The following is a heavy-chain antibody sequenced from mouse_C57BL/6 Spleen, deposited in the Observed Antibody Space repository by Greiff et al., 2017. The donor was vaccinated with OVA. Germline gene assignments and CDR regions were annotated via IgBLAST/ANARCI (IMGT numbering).Heavy chain of an antibody. CDR1: GYAFSSSW. V-gene: IGHV1-82*01. J-gene: IGHJ4*01. CDR2: IYPGDGDT. CDR3: SREGCDYVLAMDY. Sequence: VQLQQSGPELVKPGASVKISCKASGYAFSSSWMNWVKQRPGKGLEWIGRIYPGDGDTNYNGKFKGKATLTADKSSSTAYMQLSSLTSEDSAVYFCSREGCDYVLAMDYWGQGTSVTVSS. D-gene: IGHD2-4*01.